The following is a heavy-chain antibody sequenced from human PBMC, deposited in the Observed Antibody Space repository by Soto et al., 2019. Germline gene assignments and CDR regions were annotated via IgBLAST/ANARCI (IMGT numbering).Heavy chain of an antibody. V-gene: IGHV4-39*01. J-gene: IGHJ6*02. CDR2: IYSTGNT. D-gene: IGHD6-13*01. Sequence: SETLSLTCTVSGDSIRSSSYWGWIRQPPGKGLEWIGSIYSTGNTYYNPSLNSQVTISVDTSKNQFSLNVISVTAADTAVYYCRRSSRYSTDVWGQGTTVT. CDR3: RRSSRYSTDV. CDR1: GDSIRSSSY.